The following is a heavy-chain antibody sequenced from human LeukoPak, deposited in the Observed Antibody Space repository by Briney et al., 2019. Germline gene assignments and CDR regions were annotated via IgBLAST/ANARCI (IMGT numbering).Heavy chain of an antibody. D-gene: IGHD6-13*01. V-gene: IGHV4-4*02. CDR2: ISHSGTA. J-gene: IGHJ4*02. CDR1: GDSITTSNW. CDR3: ARDSKRGNTWSFDF. Sequence: SETLSLTCAVSGDSITTSNWWTWVRQPPGKGLEWIAEISHSGTANYNPSLKSRVFISVEKSKNQFSLNLNSVTAADTAVYYCARDSKRGNTWSFDFWGQGTLVTVSS.